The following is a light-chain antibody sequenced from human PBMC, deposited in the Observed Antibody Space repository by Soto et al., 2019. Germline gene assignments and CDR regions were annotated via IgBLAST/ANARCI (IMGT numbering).Light chain of an antibody. Sequence: EIVLTQSPATLSLSPGERATLSCRASQSVNSYLAWYQQKPGQAPRLLIYDASNRATGIPARFSGSGSGTDFTLTISSLEPEDFAVYYCQRRSNWLTFGGGTKVELK. CDR2: DAS. V-gene: IGKV3-11*01. CDR1: QSVNSY. CDR3: QRRSNWLT. J-gene: IGKJ4*01.